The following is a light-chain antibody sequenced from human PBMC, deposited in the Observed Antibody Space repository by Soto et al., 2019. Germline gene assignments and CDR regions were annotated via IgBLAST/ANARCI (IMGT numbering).Light chain of an antibody. Sequence: DVQMTQSPSSLSAFVGDRVTITCRARQGIAPYLAWFQQKPGKVPKLLIYATSTLQSGVPSRFSDSGSGTDFTLNISSLQPEDVGTYYCQKYNSAPLTFGGGTKVEIK. V-gene: IGKV1-27*01. J-gene: IGKJ4*01. CDR2: ATS. CDR3: QKYNSAPLT. CDR1: QGIAPY.